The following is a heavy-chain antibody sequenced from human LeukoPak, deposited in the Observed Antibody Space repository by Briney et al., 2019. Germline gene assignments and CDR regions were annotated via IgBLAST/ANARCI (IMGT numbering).Heavy chain of an antibody. J-gene: IGHJ3*02. Sequence: KTGGSLRLSCAASGFTFSDYYMSWIRQAPGKGLEWVSYISSSGSTIYYADSVKGRFTISRDNAKNSLYLQMNSLRAEDTAVYYCGRDGRVQLLAPKNAFDIWGQGTMVTVSS. V-gene: IGHV3-11*01. CDR2: ISSSGSTI. CDR3: GRDGRVQLLAPKNAFDI. D-gene: IGHD2-2*01. CDR1: GFTFSDYY.